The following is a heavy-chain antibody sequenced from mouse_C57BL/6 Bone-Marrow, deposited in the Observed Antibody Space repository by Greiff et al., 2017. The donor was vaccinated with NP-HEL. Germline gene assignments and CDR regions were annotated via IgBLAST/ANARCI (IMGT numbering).Heavy chain of an antibody. Sequence: VQLQQSGPELVKPGASVKISCKASGYAFSSSWMNWVKQRPGKGLEWIGRIYPGDGDTNYNGKFKGKATLTADKSSSTAYMQLSSLTSEDSAVYFCASSRLRRYFDVWGTGTTVTVSS. CDR2: IYPGDGDT. V-gene: IGHV1-82*01. J-gene: IGHJ1*03. CDR1: GYAFSSSW. D-gene: IGHD2-2*01. CDR3: ASSRLRRYFDV.